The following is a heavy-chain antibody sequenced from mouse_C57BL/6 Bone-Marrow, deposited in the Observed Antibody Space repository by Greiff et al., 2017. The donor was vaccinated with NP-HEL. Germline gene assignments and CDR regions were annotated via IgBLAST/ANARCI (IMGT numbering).Heavy chain of an antibody. Sequence: EVKLMESGGDLVKPGGSLKLSCAASGFTFSSYGMSWVRQTPDKRLAWVATISSGGSYTYYPASVKGRFTISRDNAKNTLYLQMSSLKSEDTAMYYCARRGWRFAYWGQGTLVTVSA. J-gene: IGHJ3*01. V-gene: IGHV5-6*02. D-gene: IGHD2-3*01. CDR3: ARRGWRFAY. CDR2: ISSGGSYT. CDR1: GFTFSSYG.